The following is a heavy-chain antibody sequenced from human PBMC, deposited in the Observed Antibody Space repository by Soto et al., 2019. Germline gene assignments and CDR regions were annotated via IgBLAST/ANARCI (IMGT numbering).Heavy chain of an antibody. CDR1: GFTFSSYA. V-gene: IGHV3-64*01. Sequence: PGGSLRLSCAASGFTFSSYAMHWVRQAPGKGLEYVSAISSNGGSTYYANSVKGRFTISRDNSKNTLYLQMGSLRAEDMAVYYCARDKGQWLAAEYFQHWGQGTLVTVSS. CDR3: ARDKGQWLAAEYFQH. D-gene: IGHD6-19*01. CDR2: ISSNGGST. J-gene: IGHJ1*01.